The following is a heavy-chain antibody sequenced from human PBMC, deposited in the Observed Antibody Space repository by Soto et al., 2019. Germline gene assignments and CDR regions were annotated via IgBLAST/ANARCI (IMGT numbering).Heavy chain of an antibody. CDR1: GFTFSSYW. D-gene: IGHD5-12*01. CDR2: IKQDGSEK. J-gene: IGHJ4*02. Sequence: GGSLRLSCAASGFTFSSYWMSWVRQAPGKGLEWVANIKQDGSEKYYVDSVKGRFTISRDNAKNSLYLQMNSLRAEDTAVYYCARDRLYSGYDRNGEFDYWGQGTLVTVSS. CDR3: ARDRLYSGYDRNGEFDY. V-gene: IGHV3-7*01.